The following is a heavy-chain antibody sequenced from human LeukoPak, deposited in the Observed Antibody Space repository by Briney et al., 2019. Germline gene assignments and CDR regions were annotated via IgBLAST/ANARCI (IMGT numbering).Heavy chain of an antibody. D-gene: IGHD6-19*01. Sequence: SETLSLTCGVSGGSITSTNWWSWVRQPPGQGLEWIGEVSLSGLTNYNPSLSSRVIMALDTSKNHLSLHLTSVTAADTAVYYCSSSGWYRGYWGQGTLVTVSS. CDR2: VSLSGLT. CDR1: GGSITSTNW. V-gene: IGHV4-4*02. J-gene: IGHJ4*02. CDR3: SSSGWYRGY.